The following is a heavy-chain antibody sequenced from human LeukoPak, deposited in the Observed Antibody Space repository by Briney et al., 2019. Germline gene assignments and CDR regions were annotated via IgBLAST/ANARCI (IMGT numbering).Heavy chain of an antibody. CDR3: ARGGIYGDYVGY. CDR1: GHSISSGYY. J-gene: IGHJ4*02. Sequence: PSETLSLTCTVSGHSISSGYYWGWIRQPPGKGLEWIGSIYHSGSTYYNPSLKSRVTISVDTSKNQFSLKLSSVTAADTAVYYCARGGIYGDYVGYWGQGTLVTVSS. CDR2: IYHSGST. V-gene: IGHV4-38-2*02. D-gene: IGHD4-17*01.